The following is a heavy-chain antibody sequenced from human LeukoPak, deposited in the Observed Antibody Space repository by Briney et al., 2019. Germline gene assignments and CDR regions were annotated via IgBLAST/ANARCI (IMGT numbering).Heavy chain of an antibody. D-gene: IGHD3-10*01. CDR3: ARVTGNYGSGSYGDY. CDR1: GYTFTGYY. CDR2: INPNSGGT. J-gene: IGHJ4*02. V-gene: IGHV1-2*02. Sequence: GASVKVSCKASGYTFTGYYMHWVRQAPGQGLEWMGWINPNSGGTNYAQKFQGRVTMTRDTSISTAYMELSRLRSDDTAVYYCARVTGNYGSGSYGDYWGQGTLVTVSS.